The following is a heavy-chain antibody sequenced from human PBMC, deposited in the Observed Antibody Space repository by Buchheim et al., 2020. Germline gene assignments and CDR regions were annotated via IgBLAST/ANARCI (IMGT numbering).Heavy chain of an antibody. CDR1: GFTFSRYA. J-gene: IGHJ6*02. D-gene: IGHD4-17*01. Sequence: EVQLLESGGGLVQPGGSLRLTCAASGFTFSRYAMSWVRQAPGKGLEWVSHISGSGSTTYHADSVKGRFTISRDNSKKTLYLQMNSLRAEDTAVYYCAKVGYGDYYQYGLDVWGQGTT. CDR2: ISGSGSTT. V-gene: IGHV3-23*01. CDR3: AKVGYGDYYQYGLDV.